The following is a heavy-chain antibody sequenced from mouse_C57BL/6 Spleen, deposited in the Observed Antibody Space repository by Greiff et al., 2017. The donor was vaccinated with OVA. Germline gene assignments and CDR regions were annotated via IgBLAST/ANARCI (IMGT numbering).Heavy chain of an antibody. CDR1: GFTFSDYG. CDR2: ISNLAYSI. CDR3: ARTGYDYDGNYFDY. V-gene: IGHV5-15*01. J-gene: IGHJ2*01. Sequence: EVKVVESGGGLVQPGGSLKLSCAASGFTFSDYGMAWVRQAPRKGPEWVAFISNLAYSIYYADTVTGRFTISRENAKNTLYLEMSSLRSEDTAMYYCARTGYDYDGNYFDYWGQGTTLTVSS. D-gene: IGHD2-4*01.